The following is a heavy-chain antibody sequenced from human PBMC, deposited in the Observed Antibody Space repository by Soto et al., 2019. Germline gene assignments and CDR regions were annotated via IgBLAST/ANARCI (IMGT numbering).Heavy chain of an antibody. J-gene: IGHJ5*02. CDR3: ARDRSYCGGDCLELERENWSDP. CDR1: GYTFTGYY. CDR2: INPNSGGT. Sequence: ASVKVSCKASGYTFTGYYMHWVRQAPGQGLEWMGWINPNSGGTNYAQKFQGRVTMTRDTSISTAYMELSRLRSDDTAVYYCARDRSYCGGDCLELERENWSDPWGQGTLVTVSS. V-gene: IGHV1-2*02. D-gene: IGHD2-21*02.